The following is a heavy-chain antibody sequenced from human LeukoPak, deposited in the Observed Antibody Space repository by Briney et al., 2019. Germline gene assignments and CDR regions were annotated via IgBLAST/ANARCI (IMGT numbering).Heavy chain of an antibody. V-gene: IGHV4-34*01. Sequence: SETLSLTCAVYGGSFSGYYWSWIRQPPGKGLEWIGEINHSGSTNYNPSLKSRVTISVDTSKNQFSLKLSSVTAADTAVYYCARAPVVGVEPYAFVIWGQGTMVTASS. J-gene: IGHJ3*02. CDR3: ARAPVVGVEPYAFVI. CDR2: INHSGST. D-gene: IGHD3-3*01. CDR1: GGSFSGYY.